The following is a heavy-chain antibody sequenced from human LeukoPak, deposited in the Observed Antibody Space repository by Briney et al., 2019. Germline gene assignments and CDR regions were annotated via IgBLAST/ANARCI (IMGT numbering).Heavy chain of an antibody. V-gene: IGHV1-3*01. D-gene: IGHD5-24*01. J-gene: IGHJ4*02. CDR3: ARRWSRFDY. CDR1: GYTFTSYG. Sequence: ASEKVSCKASGYTFTSYGISWVRQAPGQRLEWMGWINAGNGNTKYSQKFQGRVTITRDTSASTAYMELSSLRSEDTAVYYCARRWSRFDYWGQGTLVTVSS. CDR2: INAGNGNT.